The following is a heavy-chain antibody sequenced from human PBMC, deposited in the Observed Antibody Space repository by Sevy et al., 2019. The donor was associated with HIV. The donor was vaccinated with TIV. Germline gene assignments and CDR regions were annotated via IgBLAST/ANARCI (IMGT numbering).Heavy chain of an antibody. CDR1: GFTFSSYA. CDR3: AKGRNLVLRVLEWLLVPSDY. V-gene: IGHV3-23*01. D-gene: IGHD3-3*01. CDR2: ISGSGGST. Sequence: GGSLRLSCAASGFTFSSYAMSWVRQAPGKGLEWVSAISGSGGSTYYADSVKGRFTISRDNSKNTLYLQMNSLRAEDTAVYYCAKGRNLVLRVLEWLLVPSDYWGQGTLVTVSS. J-gene: IGHJ4*02.